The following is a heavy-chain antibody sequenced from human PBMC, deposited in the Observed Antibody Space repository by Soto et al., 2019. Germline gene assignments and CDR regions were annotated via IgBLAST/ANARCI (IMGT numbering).Heavy chain of an antibody. CDR3: ARPSGSGYSYGNCDF. Sequence: PSETLSLTCAVSGGSFNGYYWNWIRQPPGKGLEWIGEINHSRDTNYNPSLKSRVTISVDTSKNQFSLKLSSVTAADTAVYYCARPSGSGYSYGNCDFWGQGRLVTVS. CDR1: GGSFNGYY. CDR2: INHSRDT. J-gene: IGHJ4*02. V-gene: IGHV4-34*01. D-gene: IGHD5-18*01.